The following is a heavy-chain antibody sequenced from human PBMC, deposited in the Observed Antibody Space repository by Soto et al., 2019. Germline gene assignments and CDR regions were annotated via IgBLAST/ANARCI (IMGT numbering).Heavy chain of an antibody. CDR2: INPNSGGT. D-gene: IGHD6-13*01. Sequence: ASVKVSCKASGYTFTGYYMHWVRQAPGQGLEWMGWINPNSGGTNYAQKFQGWVTMTRDTSISTAYMELSRLRSDDTAVYYCARSVAAAANYYYGMDVWGQGTTVTVSS. CDR3: ARSVAAAANYYYGMDV. J-gene: IGHJ6*02. V-gene: IGHV1-2*04. CDR1: GYTFTGYY.